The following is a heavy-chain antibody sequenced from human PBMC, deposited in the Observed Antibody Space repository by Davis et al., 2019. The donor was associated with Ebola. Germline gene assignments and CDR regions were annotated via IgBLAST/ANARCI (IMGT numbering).Heavy chain of an antibody. V-gene: IGHV1-69*13. CDR2: IIPIFGTA. CDR1: GYTFTSYG. CDR3: ARGSQDTTIFLDFIY. Sequence: SVKVSCKASGYTFTSYGITWVRQAPGQGLEWMGGIIPIFGTANYAQKFQGRVTITADESTSTAYMELSSLRSEDTAVYYCARGSQDTTIFLDFIYWGQGTLVIVSS. J-gene: IGHJ4*02. D-gene: IGHD5-18*01.